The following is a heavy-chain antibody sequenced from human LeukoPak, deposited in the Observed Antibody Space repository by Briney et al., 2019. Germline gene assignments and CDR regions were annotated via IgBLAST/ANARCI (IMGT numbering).Heavy chain of an antibody. Sequence: ASVKVSCKASGYSFTSYYMHWVRQAPGQGLEWMGRIDPNSVDTKYAQKFQDRVTMTRDTSMNTAYMEISSLRYDDTAVYYCGRGIQSFDPWGQGTLVTVSS. CDR1: GYSFTSYY. V-gene: IGHV1-2*06. J-gene: IGHJ5*02. CDR2: IDPNSVDT. CDR3: GRGIQSFDP.